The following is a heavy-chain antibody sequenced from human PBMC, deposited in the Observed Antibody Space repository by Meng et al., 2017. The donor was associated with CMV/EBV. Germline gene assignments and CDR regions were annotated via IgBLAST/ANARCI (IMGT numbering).Heavy chain of an antibody. CDR2: ISSSGSTI. V-gene: IGHV3-11*01. CDR3: ATWPYSSSYYYYGMDV. CDR1: GFTFSDYY. Sequence: GESLKISCAASGFTFSDYYMSWIRQTPGKGLEWVSYISSSGSTIYYADSVKGRFTISRDNAKNSLYLQVNSLRAEDTAVYYCATWPYSSSYYYYGMDVWGQGTTVTVSS. J-gene: IGHJ6*02. D-gene: IGHD6-6*01.